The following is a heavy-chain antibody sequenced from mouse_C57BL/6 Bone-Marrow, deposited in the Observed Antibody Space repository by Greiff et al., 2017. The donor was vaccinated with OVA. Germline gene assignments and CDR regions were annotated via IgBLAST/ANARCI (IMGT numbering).Heavy chain of an antibody. CDR2: IWGGGST. Sequence: VKLVESGPGLVAPSQSLSITCTVSGFSLTSYGVDWVRQSPGKGLEWLGVIWGGGSTNYNSALKSRLSISKDNSKSQVFLKMNSLHTEDTAMYYCASGYYAMDYWGQGTSVTVSS. V-gene: IGHV2-6*01. CDR1: GFSLTSYG. J-gene: IGHJ4*01. CDR3: ASGYYAMDY.